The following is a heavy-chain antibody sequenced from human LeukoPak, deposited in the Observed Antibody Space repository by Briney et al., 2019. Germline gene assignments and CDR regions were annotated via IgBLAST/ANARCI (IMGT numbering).Heavy chain of an antibody. CDR2: ISSSSSYI. J-gene: IGHJ4*02. D-gene: IGHD6-13*01. V-gene: IGHV3-21*01. CDR3: ARFIAAPYYFDY. CDR1: GFTFSSYS. Sequence: GGSLRLSCAASGFTFSSYSMNWVRQAPGKGLESVSSISSSSSYIYYADSVKGRFTISRDNAKNSLYLQMNSLRAEDTAVYYCARFIAAPYYFDYWGRGTLVTVSS.